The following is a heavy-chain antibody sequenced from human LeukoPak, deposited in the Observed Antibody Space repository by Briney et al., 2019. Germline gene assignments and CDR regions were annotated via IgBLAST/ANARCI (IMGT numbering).Heavy chain of an antibody. Sequence: SQTLSLTCTVSGGSISSGGYYWSWIRQHPGKGLEWIGYIYYSGSTYYNPSLKSRVTISVDTSKNQFSLKLSSVTAADTAVYYCAREKLYYDILTGYSSDAFDIWGQGTMVTVSS. D-gene: IGHD3-9*01. CDR3: AREKLYYDILTGYSSDAFDI. CDR1: GGSISSGGYY. V-gene: IGHV4-31*03. J-gene: IGHJ3*02. CDR2: IYYSGST.